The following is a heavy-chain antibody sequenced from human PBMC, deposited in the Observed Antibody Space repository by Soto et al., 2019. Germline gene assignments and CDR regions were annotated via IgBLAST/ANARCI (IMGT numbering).Heavy chain of an antibody. CDR2: ISGSGGRS. CDR1: GFTFSNYA. J-gene: IGHJ4*02. V-gene: IGHV3-23*01. CDR3: GKAYFVWSSEQPYYFDY. D-gene: IGHD3-16*01. Sequence: EVQLLDSGGGLVQPGGSLRLSCAASGFTFSNYAMTWVRQGPGKGLEWVSGISGSGGRSYYADSVKGRFTISRDNSKSPLYLQMNSLRAEDTGVYYCGKAYFVWSSEQPYYFDYWGQGTLVTVSS.